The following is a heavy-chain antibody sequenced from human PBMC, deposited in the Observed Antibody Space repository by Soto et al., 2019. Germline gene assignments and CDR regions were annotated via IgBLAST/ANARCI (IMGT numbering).Heavy chain of an antibody. CDR1: GYTFTSYA. J-gene: IGHJ4*02. D-gene: IGHD3-3*01. Sequence: ASVKVSCKASGYTFTSYAMHWVRQAPGQRLEWMGWINPGNGNTKYAQKFQGWVTMTRDTSISTAYMELSRLRSDDTAVYYCARGPVLRFLEWLTIFDYWGQGTLVTVSS. V-gene: IGHV1-3*01. CDR3: ARGPVLRFLEWLTIFDY. CDR2: INPGNGNT.